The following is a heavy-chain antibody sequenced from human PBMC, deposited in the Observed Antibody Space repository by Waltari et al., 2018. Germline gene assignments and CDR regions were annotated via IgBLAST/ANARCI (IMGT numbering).Heavy chain of an antibody. V-gene: IGHV3-53*02. J-gene: IGHJ4*02. D-gene: IGHD6-13*01. CDR2: IYSGGST. Sequence: EVQLVETGGGLIQPGGSLRLSCAASGFTVSSNYMSWVRQAPGKGLEWVSVIYSGGSTYYADSVKGRFTISRDKSKNTLYLQMNSLRAEDTAVYYCARGRAAAGTCFDYWGQGTLVTVSS. CDR1: GFTVSSNY. CDR3: ARGRAAAGTCFDY.